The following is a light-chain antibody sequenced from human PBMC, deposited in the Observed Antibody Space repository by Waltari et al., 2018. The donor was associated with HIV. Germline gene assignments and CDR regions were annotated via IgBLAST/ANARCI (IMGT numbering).Light chain of an antibody. J-gene: IGLJ3*02. CDR2: EDN. CDR3: QSYDSSNQGV. Sequence: NFMLTQPHSVSESPGKTVTISCTRTSGSIASNYVPWYQQRPGSSPTTVIYEDNQRPSGVPDRFSGSIDSSSNSASLTISGLKTEDEADYYCQSYDSSNQGVFGGGTNLTVL. V-gene: IGLV6-57*01. CDR1: SGSIASNY.